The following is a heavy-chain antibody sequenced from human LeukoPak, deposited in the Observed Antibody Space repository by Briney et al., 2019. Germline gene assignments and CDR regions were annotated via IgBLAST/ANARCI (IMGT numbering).Heavy chain of an antibody. CDR1: GGSISSSSHY. D-gene: IGHD2-2*01. CDR3: ASHIVVVPAGYYFDY. V-gene: IGHV4-39*07. CDR2: IYYSGST. J-gene: IGHJ4*02. Sequence: PSETLSLTCSVSGGSISSSSHYWDWIRQPPGEGLEWIGSIYYSGSTYYNPSLKSRVTISVDTFKNQFSLKLISVTAADTAVYYCASHIVVVPAGYYFDYWGQGTLVTVSS.